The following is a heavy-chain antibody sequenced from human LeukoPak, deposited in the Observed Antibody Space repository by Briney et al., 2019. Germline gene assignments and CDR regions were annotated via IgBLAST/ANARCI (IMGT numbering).Heavy chain of an antibody. V-gene: IGHV3-23*01. CDR1: GLTFSDYS. J-gene: IGHJ4*02. CDR2: ISAGGGST. CDR3: AKDADGPEY. D-gene: IGHD5-24*01. Sequence: GGSLKLSCAASGLTFSDYSMTWVRQAPGKGLFWVSGISAGGGSTYYADSVKGRFTISRDNSRNTLYLQMNSLRAEDTAVYYCAKDADGPEYWGQGTLVTVSP.